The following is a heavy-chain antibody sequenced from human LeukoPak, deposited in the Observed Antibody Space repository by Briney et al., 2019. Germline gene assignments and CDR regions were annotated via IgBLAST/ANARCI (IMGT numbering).Heavy chain of an antibody. V-gene: IGHV1-8*01. CDR2: MSPNSDNR. J-gene: IGHJ3*02. Sequence: ASVKVPCKASGYTFTSYDINWVRQATGQGLEWMGWMSPNSDNRGYEQKFQGRVTMTMDTSISTAYMELSSLRSEDTAVYYCAAIMVVTAGVAFNIWGQGTMVTVSS. CDR1: GYTFTSYD. D-gene: IGHD2-21*02. CDR3: AAIMVVTAGVAFNI.